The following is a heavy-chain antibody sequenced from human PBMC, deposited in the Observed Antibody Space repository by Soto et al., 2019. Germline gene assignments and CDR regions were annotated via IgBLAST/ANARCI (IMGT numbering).Heavy chain of an antibody. V-gene: IGHV3-30-3*01. Sequence: SLRLSCAASGFTFSHYAMHWVRQAPGKGLEWVVVISFDGTDKYNADSVKGRFTISRDNSKNTLYLQINSLRPDDTAVYYCARSAPYYPLDYWGQGTLVTVSS. CDR2: ISFDGTDK. CDR1: GFTFSHYA. D-gene: IGHD3-22*01. CDR3: ARSAPYYPLDY. J-gene: IGHJ4*02.